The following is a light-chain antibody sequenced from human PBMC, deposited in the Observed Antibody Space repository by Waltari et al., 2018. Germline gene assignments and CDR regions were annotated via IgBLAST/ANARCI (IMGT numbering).Light chain of an antibody. J-gene: IGLJ2*01. CDR1: SGDVGGYDL. CDR3: CSYAGTATYVV. CDR2: EVT. Sequence: QSALTQPASVSGSPGRSITISCTGTSGDVGGYDLVSWYQQYPGKVPKVIIYEVTKRPSGVSNRLPGSKSGNTDYLTSSGLQAEDEADDYCCSYAGTATYVVFGGGTKLTVL. V-gene: IGLV2-23*02.